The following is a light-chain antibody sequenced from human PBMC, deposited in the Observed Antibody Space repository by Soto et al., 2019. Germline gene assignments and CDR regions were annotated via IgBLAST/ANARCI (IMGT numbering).Light chain of an antibody. CDR2: WAS. CDR1: QRVLYSSNTKNY. V-gene: IGKV4-1*01. J-gene: IGKJ1*01. Sequence: DIVMTQSPDSLAVSLGERATINCKSSQRVLYSSNTKNYLAWYQQKPGQPPKLLIYWASTRESGVPDRFSGSGSGTDFTLTISSLQDEDVAVYYCQQYYSTPWAFGQGTKVEIK. CDR3: QQYYSTPWA.